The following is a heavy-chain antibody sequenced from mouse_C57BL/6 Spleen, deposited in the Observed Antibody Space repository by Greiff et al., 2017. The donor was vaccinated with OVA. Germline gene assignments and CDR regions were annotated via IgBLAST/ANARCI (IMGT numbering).Heavy chain of an antibody. CDR1: GYTFTDYE. CDR2: IDPETGGT. Sequence: VKLVESGAELVRPGASVTLSCKASGYTFTDYEMHWVKQTPVHGLEWIGAIDPETGGTDYNQKFKGKAILTADKSSSTAYMELRSLTSEDSAVYYCTRWDRDYWGQGTTLTVSS. D-gene: IGHD4-1*01. J-gene: IGHJ2*01. CDR3: TRWDRDY. V-gene: IGHV1-15*01.